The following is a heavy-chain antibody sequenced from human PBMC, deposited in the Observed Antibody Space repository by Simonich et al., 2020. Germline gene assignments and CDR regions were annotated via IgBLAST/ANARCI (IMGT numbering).Heavy chain of an antibody. CDR1: WFIFSSYA. CDR2: IAYDGMKK. CDR3: AREGAGKDAFDI. V-gene: IGHV3-30*07. Sequence: QVHLVESGGGVVQPGWSLRLSCAASWFIFSSYALHGVRLAPSEGIEWVAVIAYDGMKKYYADSVKSRVTISRDKSKNTLDLQMNSLRAEDTAVYYCAREGAGKDAFDIWGQGTMVTVSS. D-gene: IGHD1-26*01. J-gene: IGHJ3*02.